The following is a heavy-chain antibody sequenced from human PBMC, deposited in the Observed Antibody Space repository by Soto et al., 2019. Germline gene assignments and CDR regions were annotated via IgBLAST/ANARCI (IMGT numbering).Heavy chain of an antibody. D-gene: IGHD2-15*01. Sequence: EVQLVESGGGLVQPGGSLRLSCAASGFTFSSYSMNWVRQAPGKGLEWVSYISSSSSTIYYADSVKGRFTISRDNAKNSLYLQMNSLRDEDTAVYYCARAGIRYCSGGSCYFPSVDYWGQGTLVTVSS. V-gene: IGHV3-48*02. CDR1: GFTFSSYS. CDR3: ARAGIRYCSGGSCYFPSVDY. J-gene: IGHJ4*02. CDR2: ISSSSSTI.